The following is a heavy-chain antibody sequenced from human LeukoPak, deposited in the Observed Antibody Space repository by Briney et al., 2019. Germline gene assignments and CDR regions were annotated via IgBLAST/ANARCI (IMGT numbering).Heavy chain of an antibody. D-gene: IGHD2-21*01. CDR2: IKSDGST. CDR3: ARAPSEIGGYCPEYFRH. Sequence: PGGSLRLSCAASGFTFSSYWMHWVRQAPGKGLVWVSRIKSDGSTNYADSVKGRFTISRDNAKNTVSLQMHSLRAEDTGVYFCARAPSEIGGYCPEYFRHWGQGTLVTVSS. V-gene: IGHV3-74*01. J-gene: IGHJ1*01. CDR1: GFTFSSYW.